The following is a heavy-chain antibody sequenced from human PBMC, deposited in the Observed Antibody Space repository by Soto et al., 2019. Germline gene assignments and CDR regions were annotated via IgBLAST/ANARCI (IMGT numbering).Heavy chain of an antibody. V-gene: IGHV4-30-2*01. J-gene: IGHJ5*02. CDR2: IYHSGST. CDR1: GCSISSGGYS. CDR3: ARLYMVRGVMDWFDP. Sequence: PSATLSLTCAVSGCSISSGGYSWSWIRQPPGKGLEWIGEIYHSGSTNYNPSLKSRVTISVDKSKNQFSLKLSSVTAADTAVYYCARLYMVRGVMDWFDPWGQGTLVTVSS. D-gene: IGHD3-10*01.